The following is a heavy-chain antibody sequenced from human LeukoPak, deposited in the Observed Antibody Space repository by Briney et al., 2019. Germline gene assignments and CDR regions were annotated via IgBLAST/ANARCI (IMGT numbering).Heavy chain of an antibody. V-gene: IGHV3-9*01. D-gene: IGHD6-19*01. CDR3: AKVVAGTMRYRGNWFDP. J-gene: IGHJ5*02. CDR2: ISWNSGSI. Sequence: PGGSLRLSCAASGCTFDDYAMHWVRQAPGKGLEWVSGISWNSGSIGYADSMKGRFTISGDNAKNSLYLQMNSLSAEDTALYYCAKVVAGTMRYRGNWFDPWGQGTLVTVSS. CDR1: GCTFDDYA.